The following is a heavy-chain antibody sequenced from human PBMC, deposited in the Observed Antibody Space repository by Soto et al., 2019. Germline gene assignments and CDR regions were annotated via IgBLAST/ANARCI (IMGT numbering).Heavy chain of an antibody. V-gene: IGHV4-31*03. CDR2: LYYSGTT. D-gene: IGHD3-22*01. CDR1: GGSFTSGGYY. Sequence: SETLSLTCTVSGGSFTSGGYYWSWIRQYSGKGLEWIGYLYYSGTTYYNPSLKSRVTISVDTSKNQFSLRLCSVTAADTAVYYCARANPHYYDSYDYYFTLADWGQGTLVTVSA. J-gene: IGHJ4*02. CDR3: ARANPHYYDSYDYYFTLAD.